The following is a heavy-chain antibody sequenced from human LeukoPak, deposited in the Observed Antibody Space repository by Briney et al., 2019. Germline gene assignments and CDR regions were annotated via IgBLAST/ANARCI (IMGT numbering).Heavy chain of an antibody. V-gene: IGHV3-33*08. CDR2: LWDDGSNK. J-gene: IGHJ6*02. Sequence: GGSLRLSYAASGFTFNSYGRTWVRQVPGKVRGWRAVLWDDGSNKYYADSVKGRFTSSKDNFKNTLYLEINTLRGEDTALYYSARPRRGYSSGRHYSYYNGMDVWGEGTTVTVSS. D-gene: IGHD5-18*01. CDR3: ARPRRGYSSGRHYSYYNGMDV. CDR1: GFTFNSYG.